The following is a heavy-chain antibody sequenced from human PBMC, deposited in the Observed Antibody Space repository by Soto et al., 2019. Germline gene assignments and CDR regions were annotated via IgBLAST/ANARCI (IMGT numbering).Heavy chain of an antibody. CDR1: GYAFTSYG. D-gene: IGHD2-15*01. Sequence: QVRLVQSGAEVKQPGASVKVSCKASGYAFTSYGFSWVRQAPGQGLEWMGRISGYNGNTNYAQNLQGRVTLTTDTSTSTGYMELSNLRSAATAVYYCAREGLLGYWGQGTRVTVSS. CDR2: ISGYNGNT. V-gene: IGHV1-18*01. CDR3: AREGLLGY. J-gene: IGHJ4*02.